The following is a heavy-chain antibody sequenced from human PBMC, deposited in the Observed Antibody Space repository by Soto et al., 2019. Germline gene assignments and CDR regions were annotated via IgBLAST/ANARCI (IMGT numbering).Heavy chain of an antibody. CDR3: ARGGYGAY. D-gene: IGHD3-10*01. CDR2: ISAHNGNT. J-gene: IGHJ4*02. CDR1: GYAFTTYG. V-gene: IGHV1-18*01. Sequence: QVHLVQSGAEVKKPGASVKVSCKGSGYAFTTYGITWVRQAPGQGLEWMGWISAHNGNTNYAQKLQGRVTVTRDTSTRTAYMELRRLRADDTAVEYCARGGYGAYGGQGALVTVSS.